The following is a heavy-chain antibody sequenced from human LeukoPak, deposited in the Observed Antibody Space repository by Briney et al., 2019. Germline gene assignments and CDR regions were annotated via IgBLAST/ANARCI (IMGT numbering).Heavy chain of an antibody. D-gene: IGHD5-24*01. CDR2: IYTSGST. CDR1: GGSISSYY. V-gene: IGHV4-4*07. J-gene: IGHJ4*02. CDR3: ARDGSRDGYKSVYYFDY. Sequence: SETLSLTCTVSGGSISSYYWSWIRQPAGKGLEWIGRIYTSGSTNYNPSLKSRVTMSVDTSKNQFSLKLSSVTAADTAVYYCARDGSRDGYKSVYYFDYWGQGTLVTVSS.